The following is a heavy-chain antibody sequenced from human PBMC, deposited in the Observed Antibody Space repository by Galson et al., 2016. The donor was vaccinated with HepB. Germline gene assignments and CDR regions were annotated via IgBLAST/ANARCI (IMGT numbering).Heavy chain of an antibody. CDR3: ARGGKWQLSSLYFDS. Sequence: SLRLSCAASGFGVSSNYMSWVRQAPGKGLEWVSVLYSGGTTFYAGSVRGRFTISRNKSQNTLYLQMNSLRAEDPAVYFCARGGKWQLSSLYFDSWGQGTLVTVSS. D-gene: IGHD3-16*01. J-gene: IGHJ4*02. V-gene: IGHV3-53*01. CDR1: GFGVSSNY. CDR2: LYSGGTT.